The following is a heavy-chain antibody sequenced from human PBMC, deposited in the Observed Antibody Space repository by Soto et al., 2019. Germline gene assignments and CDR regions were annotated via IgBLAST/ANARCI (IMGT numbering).Heavy chain of an antibody. Sequence: QVQLVESGGGVVQPGRSLRLSCAASGFRFSNYGMHWVRQAPGKGLEWLEVIVADGTGLHYADYVRGRFTISRHNSKNTLYLQLNSLGVDESAIYFCAIDDDLPDNGLKHWGQGTLVTVSS. D-gene: IGHD1-1*01. CDR2: IVADGTGL. J-gene: IGHJ1*01. CDR3: AIDDDLPDNGLKH. CDR1: GFRFSNYG. V-gene: IGHV3-33*03.